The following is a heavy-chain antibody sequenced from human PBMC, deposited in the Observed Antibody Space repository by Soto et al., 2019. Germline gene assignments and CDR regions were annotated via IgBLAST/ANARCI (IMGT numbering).Heavy chain of an antibody. V-gene: IGHV4-59*01. J-gene: IGHJ6*02. CDR1: GGSISSYY. D-gene: IGHD3-3*01. CDR3: ARGEARGLTYYDFWSGSKGYYYYGMDV. Sequence: PSETLSLTCTVSGGSISSYYWSWIRQPPGKGLEWIGYIYYSGSTNYNPSLKSRATISVDTSKNQFSLKLSSVTAADTAVYYCARGEARGLTYYDFWSGSKGYYYYGMDVWGQGTTVTVSS. CDR2: IYYSGST.